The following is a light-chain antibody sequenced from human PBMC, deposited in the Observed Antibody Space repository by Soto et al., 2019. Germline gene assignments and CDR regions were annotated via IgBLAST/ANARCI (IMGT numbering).Light chain of an antibody. CDR2: AAS. V-gene: IGKV1-39*01. Sequence: DIQLTQSPSPLSASLGDRVTITCRASQRISTYLNWYQQKPGKAPKLLIYAASTLQSGVPSRFSGSGSGTDFTLTISCLQSEDFATYYCQQYYSYPWTFGQGTKVDIK. J-gene: IGKJ1*01. CDR3: QQYYSYPWT. CDR1: QRISTY.